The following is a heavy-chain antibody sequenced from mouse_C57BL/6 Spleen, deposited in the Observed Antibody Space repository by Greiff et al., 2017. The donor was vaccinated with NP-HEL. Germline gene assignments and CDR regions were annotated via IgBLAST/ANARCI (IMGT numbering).Heavy chain of an antibody. J-gene: IGHJ2*01. CDR2: INPNNGGT. CDR3: ARGDYYGSSHY. CDR1: GFTFTDYN. D-gene: IGHD1-1*01. Sequence: EVQLQQSGPELVKPGASVKMSCTASGFTFTDYNMHWVKQSHGKSLEWIGYINPNNGGTSYNPKFQGKATLTVNKSSSTAYMELRSLTSEDSAVYYCARGDYYGSSHYWGQGTTLTVSS. V-gene: IGHV1-22*01.